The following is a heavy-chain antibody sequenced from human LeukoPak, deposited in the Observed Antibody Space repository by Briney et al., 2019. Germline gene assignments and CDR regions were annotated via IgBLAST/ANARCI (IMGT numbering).Heavy chain of an antibody. D-gene: IGHD6-6*01. J-gene: IGHJ4*02. CDR2: IRSKAYGGTT. V-gene: IGHV3-49*04. CDR3: TRDPRQLVFRGGYFDY. CDR1: GFTFGDYA. Sequence: GGSLRLSCTASGFTFGDYAMSWVRQAPGKGLEWVGFIRSKAYGGTTEYAASVKGRFTISRDDSKSIAYLQMNSLKTEDTAVYYCTRDPRQLVFRGGYFDYWGQGTLVTVSS.